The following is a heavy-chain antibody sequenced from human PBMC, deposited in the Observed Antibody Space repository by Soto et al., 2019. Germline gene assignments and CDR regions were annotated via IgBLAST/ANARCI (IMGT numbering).Heavy chain of an antibody. CDR1: AGSISSGGYY. CDR3: ARLAGKPLPYNWFDL. CDR2: IYYSGST. Sequence: PSETLSLTCTVSAGSISSGGYYWSWIRQHPGKGLEWIGYIYYSGSTYYNPSLKSRVTISVDTSKNQFSLKLSSVTAADTAVYYCARLAGKPLPYNWFDLWGPGTLVTV. D-gene: IGHD6-19*01. V-gene: IGHV4-31*03. J-gene: IGHJ5*02.